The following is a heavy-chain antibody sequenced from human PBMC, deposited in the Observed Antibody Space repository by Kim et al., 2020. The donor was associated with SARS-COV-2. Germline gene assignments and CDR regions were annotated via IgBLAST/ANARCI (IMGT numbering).Heavy chain of an antibody. Sequence: GGSLRLSCAASGFTFGSYWMSWVRQAPGKGLEWVANIKQDGSEKYYVDSVKGRFTISRDNAKNSLYLQMNSLRAEDTAVYYCARVVWGGDYYGYWGQGTL. J-gene: IGHJ4*02. CDR1: GFTFGSYW. CDR3: ARVVWGGDYYGY. V-gene: IGHV3-7*01. D-gene: IGHD7-27*01. CDR2: IKQDGSEK.